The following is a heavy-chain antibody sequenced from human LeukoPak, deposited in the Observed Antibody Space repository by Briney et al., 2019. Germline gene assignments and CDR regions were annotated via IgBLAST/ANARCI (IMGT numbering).Heavy chain of an antibody. Sequence: SETLSLTCTVSGGSISSYYWSWIRQPTGKGLEWIGRIYTSGSTNYNPSLKSRVTMSVDTSKNQFSLKLSSVTAADTAVYYCARVYLGGDGYNFFDYWGQGTLVTVSS. V-gene: IGHV4-4*07. J-gene: IGHJ4*02. CDR1: GGSISSYY. D-gene: IGHD5-24*01. CDR3: ARVYLGGDGYNFFDY. CDR2: IYTSGST.